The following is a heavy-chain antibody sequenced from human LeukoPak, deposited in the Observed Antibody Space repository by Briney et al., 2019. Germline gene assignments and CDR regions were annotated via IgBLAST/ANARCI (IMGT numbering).Heavy chain of an antibody. CDR3: ARDYYDSSGYYYVFAY. J-gene: IGHJ4*02. CDR1: DYTFTNYG. CDR2: ISAYNGNT. D-gene: IGHD3-22*01. V-gene: IGHV1-18*01. Sequence: ASVTVSCKASDYTFTNYGISWVRQAPGQGLEWMGWISAYNGNTNQAQKLQGRVTMTTDTSTRTAYMELRSLRSDDTAVYYCARDYYDSSGYYYVFAYWGQGTLVTVS.